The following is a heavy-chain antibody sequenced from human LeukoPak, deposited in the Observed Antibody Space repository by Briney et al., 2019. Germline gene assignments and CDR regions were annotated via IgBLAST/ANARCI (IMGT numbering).Heavy chain of an antibody. Sequence: SETLSLTCAVYGGSFSGYYWSWIRQPPGKGLEWIGEINHSGSTNYNPSLKSRVTISVDTSKNQFSLKLSSVTAADTAVYYCARAGELGIEVVPAAKLFDYWGQGTLVTVSS. V-gene: IGHV4-34*01. J-gene: IGHJ4*02. CDR3: ARAGELGIEVVPAAKLFDY. D-gene: IGHD2-2*03. CDR1: GGSFSGYY. CDR2: INHSGST.